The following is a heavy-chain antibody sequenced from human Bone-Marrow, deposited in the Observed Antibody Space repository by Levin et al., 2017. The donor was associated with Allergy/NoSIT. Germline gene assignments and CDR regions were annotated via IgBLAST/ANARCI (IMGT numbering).Heavy chain of an antibody. CDR3: AVLREVRGAPAY. Sequence: GGSLRLSCEVSGLTLSNYAVSWVRQAPGKGLEWVSAISGSGTSTFYADFVRGRFTISRDNSRNTLYLQMNSLRDDDAATYYCAVLREVRGAPAYWGQGTLVTVSS. J-gene: IGHJ4*02. CDR1: GLTLSNYA. D-gene: IGHD3-10*01. CDR2: ISGSGTST. V-gene: IGHV3-23*01.